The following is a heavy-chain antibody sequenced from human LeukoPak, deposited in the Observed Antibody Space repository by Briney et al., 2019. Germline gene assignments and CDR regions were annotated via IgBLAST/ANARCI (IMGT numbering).Heavy chain of an antibody. CDR3: ARADSSDEYYFDY. CDR1: GYTFTSYD. CDR2: MNPNSGGT. J-gene: IGHJ4*02. Sequence: GASVKVSCKASGYTFTSYDINWVRQATGQGLEWMGWMNPNSGGTNYAQKFQGRVTMTRDTSISTAYMELSRLRSDDTAVYYCARADSSDEYYFDYWGQGTLVTVSS. D-gene: IGHD6-19*01. V-gene: IGHV1-2*02.